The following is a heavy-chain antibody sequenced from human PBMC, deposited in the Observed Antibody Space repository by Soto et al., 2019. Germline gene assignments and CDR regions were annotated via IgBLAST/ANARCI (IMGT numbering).Heavy chain of an antibody. CDR3: ARDSPPSIAAAGPGFDY. D-gene: IGHD6-13*01. CDR2: IYYSGST. V-gene: IGHV4-39*02. J-gene: IGHJ4*02. CDR1: GGSISSSSYY. Sequence: SETLSLTCTVSGGSISSSSYYWGWIRQPPGKGLEWIGSIYYSGSTYYNPSLKSRVTISVDTSKNQFSLYLQMNSLRAEDTAVYYCARDSPPSIAAAGPGFDYWGQGTLVTVSS.